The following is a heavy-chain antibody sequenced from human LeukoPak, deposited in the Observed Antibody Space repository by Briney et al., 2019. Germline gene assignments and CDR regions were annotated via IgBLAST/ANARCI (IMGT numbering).Heavy chain of an antibody. Sequence: GASVKVSCKASGYTFTSYAMNWVRQAPGQRLEWMGWINAGNGNTKYSQKFQGRVTITRDTSASTAYMELSSLRSEDTAVYYCARDAPGITMILSYWGQGTLVTVSS. D-gene: IGHD3-22*01. CDR3: ARDAPGITMILSY. J-gene: IGHJ4*02. CDR1: GYTFTSYA. V-gene: IGHV1-3*01. CDR2: INAGNGNT.